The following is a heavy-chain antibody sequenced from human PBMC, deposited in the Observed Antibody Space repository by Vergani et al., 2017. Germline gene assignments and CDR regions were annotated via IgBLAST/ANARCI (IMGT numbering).Heavy chain of an antibody. Sequence: QVQLVQSGAEVKKPGSSVKVSCKASGGTFSSYAISWVRQAPGQGLEWMGGFFPIFGTANYAQKFQGRVTITADESTSTAYMELSSLRSEDTAVYYCARPDDYVWGSYRYSVLSYWGQGTLVTVSS. V-gene: IGHV1-69*12. CDR2: FFPIFGTA. CDR1: GGTFSSYA. D-gene: IGHD3-16*02. CDR3: ARPDDYVWGSYRYSVLSY. J-gene: IGHJ4*02.